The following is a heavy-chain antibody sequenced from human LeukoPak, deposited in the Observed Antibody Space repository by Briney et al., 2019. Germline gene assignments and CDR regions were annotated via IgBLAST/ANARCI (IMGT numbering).Heavy chain of an antibody. CDR2: INHSGST. J-gene: IGHJ4*02. CDR1: GGSFSGYY. CDR3: ARAGNCSSTSWSLDY. V-gene: IGHV4-34*01. Sequence: SETLSLTCAVYGGSFSGYYWSWIRQPPGKGLEWIGDINHSGSTNYNPSLKSRVTISVDTSKNQFSLKLSSVTAADTAVYYCARAGNCSSTSWSLDYWGQGTLVTVSS. D-gene: IGHD2-2*01.